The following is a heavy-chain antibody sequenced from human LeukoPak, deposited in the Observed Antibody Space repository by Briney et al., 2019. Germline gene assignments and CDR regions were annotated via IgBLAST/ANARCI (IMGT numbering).Heavy chain of an antibody. CDR3: ARDEGWLLGALDY. CDR2: IYTSRST. Sequence: SETLSLTCTVSGGSISSYYWSWIRQPAAKGLEWIGRIYTSRSTNSNPSLKSRVTITVDTYKNQFSLKLSSVTAADTAVYYYARDEGWLLGALDYWGQGTLVTVSS. J-gene: IGHJ4*02. CDR1: GGSISSYY. V-gene: IGHV4-4*07. D-gene: IGHD3-9*01.